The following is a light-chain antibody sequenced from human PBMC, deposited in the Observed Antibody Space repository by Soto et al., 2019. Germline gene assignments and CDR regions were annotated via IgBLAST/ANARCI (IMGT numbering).Light chain of an antibody. CDR1: QSIDTS. CDR2: TAS. CDR3: QHHKSYPRT. V-gene: IGKV1-5*03. J-gene: IGKJ1*01. Sequence: DIQMTQSPSTLSASVGDRVTITCRASQSIDTSLAWYQQKPGKAPRLLIYTASNLQSGVPSRFSGGGSWTEFTLTISSLLPDDFATYYCQHHKSYPRTFGQGTKVEIK.